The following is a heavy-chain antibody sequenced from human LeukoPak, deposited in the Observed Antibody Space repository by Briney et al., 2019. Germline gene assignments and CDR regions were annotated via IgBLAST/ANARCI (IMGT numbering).Heavy chain of an antibody. J-gene: IGHJ6*03. CDR1: GGSISSYY. CDR3: ARGHNDYVWGSYRPTYYYYMDV. D-gene: IGHD3-16*02. V-gene: IGHV4-59*01. Sequence: SETLSLTCTVSGGSISSYYWSWIRQPPGKGLEWMGYIYYSGSTNYNPSLKSRVSISVDTSKSQFSLKLSSVTAADTGVYYCARGHNDYVWGSYRPTYYYYMDVWGKGTTVTISS. CDR2: IYYSGST.